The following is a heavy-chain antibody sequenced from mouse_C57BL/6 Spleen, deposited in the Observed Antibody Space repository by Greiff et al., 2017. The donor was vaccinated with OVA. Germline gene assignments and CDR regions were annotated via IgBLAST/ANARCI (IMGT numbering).Heavy chain of an antibody. J-gene: IGHJ2*01. CDR1: GYSITSGYY. D-gene: IGHD4-1*01. CDR3: ASKDWAYVDY. CDR2: ISYDGSN. Sequence: ESGPGLVKPSQSLSLPCSVTGYSITSGYYWNWIRQFPGNHLEWMGYISYDGSNNYNPSLKNRISITRDTSKNQFFLELNSVTTEDTATYYCASKDWAYVDYWGQGTTLTVSS. V-gene: IGHV3-6*01.